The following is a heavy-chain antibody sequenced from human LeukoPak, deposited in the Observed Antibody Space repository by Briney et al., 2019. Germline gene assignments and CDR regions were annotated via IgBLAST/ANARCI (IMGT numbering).Heavy chain of an antibody. J-gene: IGHJ4*02. CDR2: INPNSGGT. V-gene: IGHV1-2*02. Sequence: GASVKVSCKASGYTFTGYYMHWVRQAPGQGLEWMGWINPNSGGTNYAQKFQGRVTMTRDTSTSTAYMELRSLGSDDTAVYYCARKGCIGNCYLLDYWGQGTLVTVSS. CDR3: ARKGCIGNCYLLDY. D-gene: IGHD2-15*01. CDR1: GYTFTGYY.